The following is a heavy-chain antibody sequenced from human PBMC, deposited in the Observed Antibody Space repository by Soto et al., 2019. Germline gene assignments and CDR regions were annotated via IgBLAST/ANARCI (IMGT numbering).Heavy chain of an antibody. J-gene: IGHJ3*02. Sequence: EVQVMESGGGLVKPGGSLRLSCAASGFTFSEYSFLWVRQAPGKGLEWLSFIANGDNHIFYSDSVKGRFTISRDNAKNSVYLQLNSLRADDSAVYYCARENGHCTDACNRGAFDIWGQGTMVTVSS. CDR2: IANGDNHI. V-gene: IGHV3-21*01. CDR3: ARENGHCTDACNRGAFDI. D-gene: IGHD2-2*01. CDR1: GFTFSEYS.